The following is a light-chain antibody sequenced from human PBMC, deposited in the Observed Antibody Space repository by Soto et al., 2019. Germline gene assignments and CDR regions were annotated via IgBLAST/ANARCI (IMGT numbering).Light chain of an antibody. J-gene: IGLJ1*01. Sequence: QSXLTQPXXAXGXXXXXVXXXXSGSSSNIGSNTVNWYQQLPGTAPKLLIYRNNQRPSGVPDRFSGSKSGTSASLAISGLQSEDEADYYCAAWDDSLNGYFFGTGTKLTVL. CDR1: SSNIGSNT. CDR3: AAWDDSLNGYF. V-gene: IGLV1-44*01. CDR2: RNN.